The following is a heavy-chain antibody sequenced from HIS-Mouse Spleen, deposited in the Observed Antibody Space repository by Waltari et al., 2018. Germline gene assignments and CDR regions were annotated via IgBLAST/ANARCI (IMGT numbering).Heavy chain of an antibody. CDR3: ARGFTLGIAAAGVVD. Sequence: QVQLQQWGAGLLTPSETLSLPCAVYGGSFSGYYWRWIRHPPGKGLEWIGEINHSGSTNYNPSLKSRVTISVDTSKNQFSLKLSSVTAADTAVYYCARGFTLGIAAAGVVDWGQGTLVTVSS. V-gene: IGHV4-34*01. CDR2: INHSGST. CDR1: GGSFSGYY. J-gene: IGHJ4*02. D-gene: IGHD6-13*01.